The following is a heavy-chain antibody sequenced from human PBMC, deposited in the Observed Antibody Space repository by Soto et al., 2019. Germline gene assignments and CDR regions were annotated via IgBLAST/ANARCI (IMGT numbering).Heavy chain of an antibody. CDR2: IWYDGSNK. D-gene: IGHD6-19*01. Sequence: GGSLRLSCAASGFTFSSYGMHWVRQAPGKGLEWVAVIWYDGSNKYYADSVKGRFTISRDNSKNTLYLQMNSLRAEDTAVYYCARGAGYSSGWFAYWGQGTQVTVSS. V-gene: IGHV3-33*01. CDR3: ARGAGYSSGWFAY. J-gene: IGHJ4*02. CDR1: GFTFSSYG.